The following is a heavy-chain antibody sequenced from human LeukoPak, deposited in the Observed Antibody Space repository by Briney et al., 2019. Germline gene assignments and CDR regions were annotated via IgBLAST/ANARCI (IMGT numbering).Heavy chain of an antibody. CDR1: GFTFSSYW. Sequence: GSLRLSCAASGFTFSSYWMSWVRQAPGKGLEWVANIKQDGSEKYYVDSVKGRFTISRDNAKNSLYLQMNSLRAEDTAVYYCAYDSSGYSSYFDYWGQGTLVTVSS. V-gene: IGHV3-7*01. J-gene: IGHJ4*02. CDR3: AYDSSGYSSYFDY. D-gene: IGHD3-22*01. CDR2: IKQDGSEK.